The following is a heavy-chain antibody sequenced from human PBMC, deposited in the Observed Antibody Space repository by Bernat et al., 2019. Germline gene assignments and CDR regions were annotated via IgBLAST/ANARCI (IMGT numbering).Heavy chain of an antibody. CDR2: ISYDGSNK. J-gene: IGHJ3*02. Sequence: QVQLVESGGGVVQPGRSLRLSCAASGFTFSSYGMPWVRQAPGKGLEWVAVISYDGSNKYYADSVKGRFTISRDNSKNTLYLQMNSLRAEDTAVYYCAKDLWYSSAAFDIWGQGTMVTVSS. CDR3: AKDLWYSSAAFDI. D-gene: IGHD6-19*01. V-gene: IGHV3-30*18. CDR1: GFTFSSYG.